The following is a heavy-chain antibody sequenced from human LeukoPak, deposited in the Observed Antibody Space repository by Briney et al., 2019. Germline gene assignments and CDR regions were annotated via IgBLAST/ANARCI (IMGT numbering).Heavy chain of an antibody. CDR2: IYTSGST. V-gene: IGHV4-4*07. CDR3: ARDVVGGWYVTYFDY. CDR1: GGSISCYY. J-gene: IGHJ4*02. Sequence: NSSETLSLTWTAAGGSISCYYWSWLRQPAGKGLEWIGRIYTSGSTNYNPSLKSRVTMSVDTSKNQFSLKLSSVTAADTSVYYGARDVVGGWYVTYFDYWGQGTLVTVSS. D-gene: IGHD6-19*01.